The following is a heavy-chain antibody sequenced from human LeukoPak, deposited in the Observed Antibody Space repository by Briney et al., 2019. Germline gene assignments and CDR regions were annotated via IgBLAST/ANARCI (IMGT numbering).Heavy chain of an antibody. D-gene: IGHD3-10*02. V-gene: IGHV4-59*01. Sequence: SETLSLTCTVSGGSISPYYWSWIRQPPGKGLEWLGYIYYSGNTDHNPSLKSRVAISVDTSKNQFSLKLSSVTAADTAVYYCARSTGSTMFIDYWGQGTLVTVSS. CDR1: GGSISPYY. J-gene: IGHJ4*02. CDR2: IYYSGNT. CDR3: ARSTGSTMFIDY.